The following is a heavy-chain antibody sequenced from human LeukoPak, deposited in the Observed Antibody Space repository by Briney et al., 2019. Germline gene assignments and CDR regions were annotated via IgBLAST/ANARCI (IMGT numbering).Heavy chain of an antibody. J-gene: IGHJ4*02. D-gene: IGHD4-23*01. CDR2: IHPNSGKT. CDR3: ARGHYGGNRYFDI. Sequence: ASVKVSCRASGYTFRSYEINWVRQAPGQGLEWVGWIHPNSGKTGYAQKFQGRVTMTRDTSTETAFMELSSLKFDDTAIFYCARGHYGGNRYFDIWGQGTLVTVSS. V-gene: IGHV1-8*01. CDR1: GYTFRSYE.